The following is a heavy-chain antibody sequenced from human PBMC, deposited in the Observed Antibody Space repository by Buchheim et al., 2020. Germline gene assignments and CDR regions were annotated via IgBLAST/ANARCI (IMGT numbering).Heavy chain of an antibody. Sequence: QITLKESGPTLVKPTQTLTLTCTFSGFSLSTSGVGVGWIRQPPGKALEWLALIYWNDDKRYSPSLKSRLTITKDTSKNQVVLTMTNMDPVDTATYYCAHIPTDDLLYDFWSGYQKGGRSRYFDYWGQGTL. CDR2: IYWNDDK. CDR3: AHIPTDDLLYDFWSGYQKGGRSRYFDY. V-gene: IGHV2-5*01. D-gene: IGHD3-3*01. J-gene: IGHJ4*02. CDR1: GFSLSTSGVG.